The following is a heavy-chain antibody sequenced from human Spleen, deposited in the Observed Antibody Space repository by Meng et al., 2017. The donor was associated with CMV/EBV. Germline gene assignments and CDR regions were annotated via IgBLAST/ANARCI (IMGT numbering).Heavy chain of an antibody. CDR2: INPDNGNI. CDR3: ARAKPVLVRRYFDY. J-gene: IGHJ4*02. CDR1: GYTFTNYD. D-gene: IGHD1-14*01. Sequence: ASVKVSCKASGYTFTNYDINWVRQAPGQGLEWMAWINPDNGNIGYAQKFQGRVTITRSTSINTAYLEVSRLRSDDTAVYYCARAKPVLVRRYFDYWGQGTLVTVSS. V-gene: IGHV1-8*03.